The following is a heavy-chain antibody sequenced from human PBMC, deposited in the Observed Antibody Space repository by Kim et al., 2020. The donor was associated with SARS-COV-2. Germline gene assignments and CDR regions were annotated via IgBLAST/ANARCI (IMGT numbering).Heavy chain of an antibody. CDR2: ISAYNGNT. D-gene: IGHD3-22*01. Sequence: ASVKVSCKASGYTFTSYGISWVRQAPGQGLEWMGWISAYNGNTNYAQKLQGRVTMTTDTSTSTAYMELRSLRSDDTAVYYCAREISSDSSGYYFYWGQGTLVTVSS. CDR3: AREISSDSSGYYFY. J-gene: IGHJ4*02. V-gene: IGHV1-18*01. CDR1: GYTFTSYG.